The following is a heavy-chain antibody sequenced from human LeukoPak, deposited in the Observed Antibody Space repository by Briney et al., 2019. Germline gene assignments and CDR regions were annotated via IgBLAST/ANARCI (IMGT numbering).Heavy chain of an antibody. CDR1: GYTFTAYY. Sequence: GASVKVSCKASGYTFTAYYMHWVRQAPGQGLEWMGWINPNSGGTNYAQKLQGRVTMTRDTSISTAYMELSRLSSDDTAVYYCARVVDYYDSSCNYWGQGTLVTVSS. J-gene: IGHJ4*02. V-gene: IGHV1-2*02. D-gene: IGHD3-22*01. CDR3: ARVVDYYDSSCNY. CDR2: INPNSGGT.